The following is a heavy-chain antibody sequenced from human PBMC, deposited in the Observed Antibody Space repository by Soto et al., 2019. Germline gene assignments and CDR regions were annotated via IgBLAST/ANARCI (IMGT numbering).Heavy chain of an antibody. V-gene: IGHV1-2*04. CDR1: GYTFTGYY. CDR3: ATYDFWSGFGGY. J-gene: IGHJ4*02. D-gene: IGHD3-3*01. CDR2: INPNSGGT. Sequence: QVQLVQSGAEVNKPGASVKVSCKASGYTFTGYYRHWVRQAPGQGLEWMGWINPNSGGTNYAQKFQGWVTMTRDTSISTAYMELSRLRSDDTAVYYCATYDFWSGFGGYWGQGTLVTVSS.